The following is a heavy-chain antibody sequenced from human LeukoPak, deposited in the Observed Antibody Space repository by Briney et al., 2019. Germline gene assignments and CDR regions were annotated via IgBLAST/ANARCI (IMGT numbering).Heavy chain of an antibody. V-gene: IGHV4-61*01. Sequence: SETLSLTCTVSGDSVSNDRYYWTWIRQSPGKGLEWIAYIRYSGHTNYNPSLDTRVTISLDASKNQLSLRLYSVTAADTAMYYCARYNWNTWFNPWGQGALVTVSS. CDR2: IRYSGHT. CDR1: GDSVSNDRYY. D-gene: IGHD1-1*01. CDR3: ARYNWNTWFNP. J-gene: IGHJ5*02.